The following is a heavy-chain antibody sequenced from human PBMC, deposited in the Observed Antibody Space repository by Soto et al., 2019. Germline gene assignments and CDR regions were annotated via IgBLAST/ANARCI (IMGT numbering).Heavy chain of an antibody. V-gene: IGHV4-59*08. CDR2: IYYTGNT. D-gene: IGHD3-10*01. CDR1: GGSISSYY. CDR3: ARRIIALEIFDY. Sequence: SETLSLTCTVSGGSISSYYWSWIRQPPGKVLELICFIYYTGNTKYNASLMSRVTISVYTSKNLFSLKLKSVTAADTAVYYCARRIIALEIFDYWGQGTVVTVSS. J-gene: IGHJ4*02.